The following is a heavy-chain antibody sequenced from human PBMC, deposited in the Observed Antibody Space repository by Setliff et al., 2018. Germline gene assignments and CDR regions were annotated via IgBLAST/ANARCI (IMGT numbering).Heavy chain of an antibody. D-gene: IGHD2-21*02. J-gene: IGHJ4*02. V-gene: IGHV4-38-2*02. CDR3: AGGRRYDCGWDFDY. CDR2: ISHSGST. CDR1: GYSISSGHY. Sequence: SETLSLTCTVSGYSISSGHYWGWIRQPPGKGLEWIGSISHSGSTYYNPSLRSRVTISLDTSKNQFSPKLTSVTAADTAVYYCAGGRRYDCGWDFDYWGQGTLVTVSS.